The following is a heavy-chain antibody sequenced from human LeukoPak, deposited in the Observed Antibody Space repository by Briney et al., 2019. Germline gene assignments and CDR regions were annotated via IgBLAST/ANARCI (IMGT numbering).Heavy chain of an antibody. CDR2: IRYDGSNK. Sequence: PGGSLRLSCAASGFTFSSYGMHWVRQAPGKGLEWVAFIRYDGSNKYYADSVKGRFTISGDNSKNTLYLQMNSLRAEDTAVYYCASRPRLVVVAPTVYWGQGTLVTVSS. CDR1: GFTFSSYG. J-gene: IGHJ4*02. V-gene: IGHV3-30*02. D-gene: IGHD2-15*01. CDR3: ASRPRLVVVAPTVY.